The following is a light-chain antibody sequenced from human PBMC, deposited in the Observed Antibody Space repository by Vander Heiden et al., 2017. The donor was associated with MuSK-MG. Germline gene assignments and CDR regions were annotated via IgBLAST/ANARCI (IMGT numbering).Light chain of an antibody. CDR1: HSVSSSY. CDR3: QQVGSSPWT. J-gene: IGKJ1*01. V-gene: IGKV3-20*01. Sequence: EIVLTQSPATLSLSPGETVTLSCRASHSVSSSYLAWYQQKPGQATRLLIYGASSRASGIPDRFGGSGSGTDFTLTISRLEPEDFAVYYCQQVGSSPWTFGQGTKVEI. CDR2: GAS.